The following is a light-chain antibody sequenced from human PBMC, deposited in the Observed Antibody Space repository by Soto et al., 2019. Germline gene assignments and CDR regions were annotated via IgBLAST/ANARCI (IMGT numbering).Light chain of an antibody. V-gene: IGKV3-15*01. J-gene: IGKJ2*01. Sequence: EIAMTQSPATLSVSTGQRATLSCRASQNVNSNLAWYQQKPGHAPSLLMDNVSTRATGFPARFSGSGSGTDFTLTISSLQSEDSAIYYCQQYNTLITFGQGTKLEIK. CDR1: QNVNSN. CDR2: NVS. CDR3: QQYNTLIT.